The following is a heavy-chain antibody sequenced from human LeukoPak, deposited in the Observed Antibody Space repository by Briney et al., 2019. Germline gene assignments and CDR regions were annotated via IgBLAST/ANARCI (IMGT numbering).Heavy chain of an antibody. CDR2: LNPNSGGT. CDR3: AREVYYDSH. Sequence: ASVTVSCKASGYTFTGYYMHWVRQAPVQGLEWMGWLNPNSGGTNCAQKFQGRVTMTRDTSISTAYMELSRLRSDDTAVYYCAREVYYDSHWGQGTLVTVSS. D-gene: IGHD3-22*01. V-gene: IGHV1-2*02. CDR1: GYTFTGYY. J-gene: IGHJ4*02.